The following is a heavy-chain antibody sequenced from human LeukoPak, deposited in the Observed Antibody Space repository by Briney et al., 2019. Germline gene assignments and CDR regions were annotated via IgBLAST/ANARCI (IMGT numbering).Heavy chain of an antibody. V-gene: IGHV3-9*03. Sequence: GRSLRLSCAASGFTFDEYAMHWVRQPPGEGLEWVSGISWNSYDIGYADSVKGRFIISRDNAKNSLYLQMNSLRAEDMALYYCAKGVGTSYHYHMDVWGKGTTVIVSS. D-gene: IGHD1-26*01. J-gene: IGHJ6*03. CDR3: AKGVGTSYHYHMDV. CDR2: ISWNSYDI. CDR1: GFTFDEYA.